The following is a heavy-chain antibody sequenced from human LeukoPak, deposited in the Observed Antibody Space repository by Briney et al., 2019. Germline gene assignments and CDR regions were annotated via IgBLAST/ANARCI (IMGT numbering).Heavy chain of an antibody. D-gene: IGHD2-15*01. CDR2: IYSGGST. Sequence: GGSLRLSCAASGFTVSSHYMSWVRQAPGKGLEWVSVIYSGGSTYYADSVKGRFTISRDNSKNTLYLQMNSLRAEDTAVYYCARDSRRILPSDWGQGTLVTVSS. V-gene: IGHV3-66*01. CDR3: ARDSRRILPSD. CDR1: GFTVSSHY. J-gene: IGHJ4*02.